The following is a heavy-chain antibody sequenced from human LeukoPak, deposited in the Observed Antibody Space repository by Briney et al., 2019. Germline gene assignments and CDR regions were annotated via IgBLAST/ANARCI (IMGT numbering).Heavy chain of an antibody. CDR2: LGTDGTYT. J-gene: IGHJ5*02. D-gene: IGHD4-11*01. Sequence: PGGSLRLSCAASGFNLRDYWMHWVRQAPGKGLVWVSRLGTDGTYTNYAGSVKGRFTISGDNAKNTLYLQMDSLRAEDTAFYYCVRDPSNSGNWFDLWGQGTLVTVSS. CDR3: VRDPSNSGNWFDL. CDR1: GFNLRDYW. V-gene: IGHV3-74*01.